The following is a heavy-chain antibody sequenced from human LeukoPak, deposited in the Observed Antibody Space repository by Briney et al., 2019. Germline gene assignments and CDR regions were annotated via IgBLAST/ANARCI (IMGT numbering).Heavy chain of an antibody. CDR2: LSFSGGST. CDR1: GFTFSIYA. V-gene: IGHV3-23*01. D-gene: IGHD5-18*01. J-gene: IGHJ3*01. CDR3: AKGRSESSYTSDALNV. Sequence: GGSLRLSCAASGFTFSIYAMTWVRQAPGKGLEWVSTLSFSGGSTYYADSVKGRFTISRDNSKNTLYLQMNSLRAEDTAVYYCAKGRSESSYTSDALNVWGQGTMITVSS.